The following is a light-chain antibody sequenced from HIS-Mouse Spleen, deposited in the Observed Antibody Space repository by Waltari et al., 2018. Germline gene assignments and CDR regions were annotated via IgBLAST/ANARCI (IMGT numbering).Light chain of an antibody. V-gene: IGLV2-23*01. CDR3: CSYAGSSTVV. Sequence: QSALTQPASVSGSPGQSITISCTGTSSDVGSYNLVSWYQQHPGKAPKLMIYEGSKRPSGVSKRVSGSKSGNTASLTISGLQAEDEADYYCCSYAGSSTVVFGGGTKLTVL. CDR1: SSDVGSYNL. CDR2: EGS. J-gene: IGLJ2*01.